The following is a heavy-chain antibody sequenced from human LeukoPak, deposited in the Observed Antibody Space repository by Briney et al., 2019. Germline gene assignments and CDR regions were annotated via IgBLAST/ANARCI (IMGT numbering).Heavy chain of an antibody. CDR3: ARDPAKLYYDFWSGYLDY. V-gene: IGHV3-21*01. CDR1: GFTFSSYA. D-gene: IGHD3-3*01. Sequence: GGSLRLSCAASGFTFSSYAMSWVRQAPGKGLEWVSSISSSSSYIYYADSVKGRFTISRDNAKNSLYLQMNSLRAEDTAVYYCARDPAKLYYDFWSGYLDYWGQGTLVTVSS. J-gene: IGHJ4*02. CDR2: ISSSSSYI.